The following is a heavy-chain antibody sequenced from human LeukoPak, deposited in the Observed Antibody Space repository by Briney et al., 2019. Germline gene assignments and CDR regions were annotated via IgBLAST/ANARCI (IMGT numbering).Heavy chain of an antibody. CDR1: GFTFSYYS. J-gene: IGHJ4*02. CDR2: ISGSGSII. D-gene: IGHD2-2*01. CDR3: ARPSRSTGPAY. V-gene: IGHV3-48*02. Sequence: GGSLRLSCAASGFTFSYYSMNWVRQAPGKGLEWVSYISGSGSIIYYADSVKGRFTTSRDNAKNSLDLQMNSLRDEDTAVYYCARPSRSTGPAYWGQGTLVTVSS.